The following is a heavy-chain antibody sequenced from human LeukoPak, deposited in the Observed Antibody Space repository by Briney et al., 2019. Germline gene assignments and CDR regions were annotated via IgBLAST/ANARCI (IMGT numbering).Heavy chain of an antibody. D-gene: IGHD1-26*01. J-gene: IGHJ4*02. Sequence: SETLSLTCAVSGASISGSNYYWGWIRQPPGKGLEWIGNIYSSGSAYYNASLQSRVTISIDTSKNQFSLRLNSVTAADTAMYYCAKSGGYGLIDYWGQGTRVTVSS. CDR2: IYSSGSA. V-gene: IGHV4-39*01. CDR3: AKSGGYGLIDY. CDR1: GASISGSNYY.